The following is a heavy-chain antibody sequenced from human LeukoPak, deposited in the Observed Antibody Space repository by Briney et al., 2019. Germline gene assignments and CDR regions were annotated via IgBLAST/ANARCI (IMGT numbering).Heavy chain of an antibody. CDR1: GFTFSSYS. Sequence: GGSLRLSCAASGFTFSSYSMNWVRQAPGKGLEWVSYISSSSSTIYYADSVKGRFTISRDNAKNSLYLQMNSLRAEDTAVYYCARERTGGDYANLIDYWGQGTLVTVSS. CDR3: ARERTGGDYANLIDY. D-gene: IGHD4-17*01. V-gene: IGHV3-48*04. J-gene: IGHJ4*02. CDR2: ISSSSSTI.